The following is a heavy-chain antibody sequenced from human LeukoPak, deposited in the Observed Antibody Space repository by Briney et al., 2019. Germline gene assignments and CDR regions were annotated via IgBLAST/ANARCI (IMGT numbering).Heavy chain of an antibody. CDR1: GFTFSSYA. D-gene: IGHD2-2*02. CDR2: ISGSGGST. Sequence: GGSLRLSCAASGFTFSSYAMSWVRQAPGKGLEWVSAISGSGGSTYYADSVKGRFTISRDNSKNTLYLQMNSLRAEDTAVYYCAKDVPDIVVVPAAIKLFDYWGQGTLVTVSS. V-gene: IGHV3-23*01. J-gene: IGHJ4*02. CDR3: AKDVPDIVVVPAAIKLFDY.